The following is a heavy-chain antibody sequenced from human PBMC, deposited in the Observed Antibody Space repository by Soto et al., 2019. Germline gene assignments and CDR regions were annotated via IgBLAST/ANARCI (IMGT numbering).Heavy chain of an antibody. J-gene: IGHJ4*02. CDR3: ARLSIAVGYFDY. V-gene: IGHV4-39*01. D-gene: IGHD6-19*01. CDR1: GGSILNGGHY. CDR2: IYYSGST. Sequence: SETLSLTCTVSGGSILNGGHYWGWIRQPPGKGLEGIGSIYYSGSTYYNPSLKSRVTISVDTSKNQFSLKLSSVTAADTAVYYCARLSIAVGYFDYWGQGTLVTVSS.